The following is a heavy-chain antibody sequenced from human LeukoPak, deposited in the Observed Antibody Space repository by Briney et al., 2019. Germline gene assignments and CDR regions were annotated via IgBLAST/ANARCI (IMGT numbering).Heavy chain of an antibody. CDR1: GFTFQNYG. D-gene: IGHD4-17*01. V-gene: IGHV3-23*01. CDR2: ISGSGGNT. J-gene: IGHJ4*02. Sequence: GGSLRLSCAASGFTFQNYGMSWVRQAPGKGLEWVSSISGSGGNTYYGDSVKGRFTISRDNSKNTLYLQMNSLRVEDTAIYYCAETFFGDYVRFDYWGQGTLVTVSS. CDR3: AETFFGDYVRFDY.